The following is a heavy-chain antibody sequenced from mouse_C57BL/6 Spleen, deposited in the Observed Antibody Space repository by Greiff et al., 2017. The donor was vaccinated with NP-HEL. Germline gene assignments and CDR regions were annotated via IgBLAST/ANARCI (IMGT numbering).Heavy chain of an antibody. D-gene: IGHD1-1*01. CDR1: GFNIKDYY. J-gene: IGHJ2*01. CDR3: TTPSTTVVATGRYLDY. CDR2: IDPEDGDT. V-gene: IGHV14-1*01. Sequence: EVQLQQSGAELVRPGASVKLSCTASGFNIKDYYMHWVKQRPEQGLEWIGRIDPEDGDTEYAPKFQGKATMTADTSSNTAYLQLSSLTSEDTAVYYCTTPSTTVVATGRYLDYWGQGATLTVSS.